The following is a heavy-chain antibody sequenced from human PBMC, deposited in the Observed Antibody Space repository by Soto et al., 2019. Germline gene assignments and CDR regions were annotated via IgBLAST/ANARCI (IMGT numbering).Heavy chain of an antibody. V-gene: IGHV1-69*01. Sequence: QVQLVQSGAEVKKPGSSVKVSCKASGGTFSSYAISWVRQAPGQGLEWMGGIIPIFGTANYAQKVHGRVTITADESTSTAYMELSSLRSEDTAVYYCARGTKQLVYYYYYGMDVWGQGTTVTVSS. CDR1: GGTFSSYA. CDR3: ARGTKQLVYYYYYGMDV. J-gene: IGHJ6*02. CDR2: IIPIFGTA. D-gene: IGHD6-6*01.